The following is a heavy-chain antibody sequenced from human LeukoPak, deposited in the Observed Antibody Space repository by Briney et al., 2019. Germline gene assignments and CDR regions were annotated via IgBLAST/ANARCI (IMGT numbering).Heavy chain of an antibody. Sequence: PGGSLRLSCAASGFTFSNYAMSWVRQAPGKGLEWVSGISASGGSTYYADSVKGRFTSSRDNPKNTLYLQMNSLRAEDTAVYYCAKDGGYCSSTSCSLDYWGQGTLVTVSS. CDR3: AKDGGYCSSTSCSLDY. J-gene: IGHJ4*02. CDR1: GFTFSNYA. V-gene: IGHV3-23*01. CDR2: ISASGGST. D-gene: IGHD2-2*03.